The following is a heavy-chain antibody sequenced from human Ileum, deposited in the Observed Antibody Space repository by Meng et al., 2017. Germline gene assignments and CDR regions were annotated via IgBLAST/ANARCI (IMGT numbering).Heavy chain of an antibody. J-gene: IGHJ5*02. CDR2: IDYSGST. V-gene: IGHV4-30-4*01. CDR3: ARENTIFGVVWGSWFDP. CDR1: VGSTSSGDYY. Sequence: QVQLQQSGPGLVKLSQPLSLTCSVSVGSTSSGDYYWSWIRQPPGKGLEWCGYIDYSGSTYYNPSLKSRVTISVDTSKNQFYLKLSSVTAADTAVYYCARENTIFGVVWGSWFDPWGQGTLVTVSS. D-gene: IGHD3-3*01.